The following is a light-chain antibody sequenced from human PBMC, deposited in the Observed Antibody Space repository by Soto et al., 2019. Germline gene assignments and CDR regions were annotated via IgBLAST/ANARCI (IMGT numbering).Light chain of an antibody. CDR2: LGS. V-gene: IGKV2-28*01. J-gene: IGKJ1*01. Sequence: DIVMTQSPLSLPVTPGEPASISCRSSQSLLHSNGYNYLYWYLQKPGQSPQVLIYLGSNRASGVPDRFSGSGSGTDFTLKISRVEAEDVGVYYCMQPLQTPWTFGQGTKVEIK. CDR1: QSLLHSNGYNY. CDR3: MQPLQTPWT.